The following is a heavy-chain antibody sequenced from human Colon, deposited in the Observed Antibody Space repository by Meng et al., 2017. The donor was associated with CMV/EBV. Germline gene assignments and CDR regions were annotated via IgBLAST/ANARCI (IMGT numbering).Heavy chain of an antibody. CDR2: ISGSGLST. Sequence: GGSLRLSCSASGFTFNDFDMTWIRQAPGKGLEWVSSISGSGLSTYYTDAARGRFTISRDGSRNTLYLQTNSLRADDSAVYYCAKGAAFHDFWSGFADWGQGTVVTVSS. CDR1: GFTFNDFD. V-gene: IGHV3-23*01. CDR3: AKGAAFHDFWSGFAD. D-gene: IGHD3-3*01. J-gene: IGHJ4*02.